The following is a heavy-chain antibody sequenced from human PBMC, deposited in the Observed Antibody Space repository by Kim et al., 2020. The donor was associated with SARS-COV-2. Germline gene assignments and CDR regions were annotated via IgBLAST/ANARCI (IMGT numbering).Heavy chain of an antibody. CDR2: ANHGGGT. D-gene: IGHD3-9*01. J-gene: IGHJ6*02. Sequence: SETLSLTCAVNGGPFSGYYWSWIRQRPGEGLEWIGEANHGGGTNYNPSLKSRVTISVDMSNNQFSLELRSVTAADTAVYYCASLTPVITVPMDVCGQGTT. V-gene: IGHV4-34*01. CDR1: GGPFSGYY. CDR3: ASLTPVITVPMDV.